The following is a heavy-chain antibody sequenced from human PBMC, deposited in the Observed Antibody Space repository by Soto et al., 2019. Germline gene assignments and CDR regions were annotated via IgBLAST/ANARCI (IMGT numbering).Heavy chain of an antibody. V-gene: IGHV3-33*01. CDR2: IWYDGNNK. CDR3: ARGLHSLFDY. D-gene: IGHD2-21*01. Sequence: RRLSCAASGFTFSSYGMHWVRQAPGKGLEWVAVIWYDGNNKYYADSVKGRFTISRDNSNNTLYVQMTSLRAEDTAVYYCARGLHSLFDYWGQGTLVTVSS. CDR1: GFTFSSYG. J-gene: IGHJ4*02.